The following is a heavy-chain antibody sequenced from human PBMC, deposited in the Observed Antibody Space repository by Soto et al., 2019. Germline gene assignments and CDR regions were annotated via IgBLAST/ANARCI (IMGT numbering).Heavy chain of an antibody. CDR3: ARDIGGATGYNWFDP. Sequence: ASVKVSCKASGYTFTSYYMHWVRQAPGQGLEWMGIINPSGGSTSYAQKFQGRVTMTRDRSTSTVYMELSSLRSEDTAVYYCARDIGGATGYNWFDPWGQGTLVTVSS. J-gene: IGHJ5*02. CDR1: GYTFTSYY. CDR2: INPSGGST. D-gene: IGHD1-26*01. V-gene: IGHV1-46*01.